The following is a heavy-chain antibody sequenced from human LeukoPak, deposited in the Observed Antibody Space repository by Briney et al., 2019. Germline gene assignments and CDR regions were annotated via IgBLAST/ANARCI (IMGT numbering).Heavy chain of an antibody. D-gene: IGHD5-18*01. V-gene: IGHV4-34*01. CDR2: INHSGST. Sequence: SETLSLTCAGYGGSFSGYYWSCIRQPPGKGLEWIGEINHSGSTNYNPSLKSRVTISVDTSKNQFSLKLSSVTAADTAVYYCARRGPYSYGYGGFDYWGQGTLVTVSS. J-gene: IGHJ4*02. CDR1: GGSFSGYY. CDR3: ARRGPYSYGYGGFDY.